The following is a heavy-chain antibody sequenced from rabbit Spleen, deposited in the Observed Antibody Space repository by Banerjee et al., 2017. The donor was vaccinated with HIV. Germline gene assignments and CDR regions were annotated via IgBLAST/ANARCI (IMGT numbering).Heavy chain of an antibody. CDR1: GFSFSTSYY. CDR3: ARGSAAMTMVITGYYLNL. D-gene: IGHD2-1*01. J-gene: IGHJ4*01. V-gene: IGHV1S40*01. Sequence: QSLEESGGDMVKPGASPTLTFTSSGFSFSTSYYMCWVRQAPGKGPEWIGCIYPDGSGSTAYASWAKGRFTISKTSSTTVTLQMTSLTAADTATYFCARGSAAMTMVITGYYLNLWGPGTLVTVS. CDR2: IYPDGSGST.